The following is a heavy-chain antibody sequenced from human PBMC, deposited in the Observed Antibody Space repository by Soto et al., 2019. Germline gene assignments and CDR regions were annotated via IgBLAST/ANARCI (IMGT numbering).Heavy chain of an antibody. CDR3: AKDAVYKDGLWLMDS. Sequence: GESLKISCAASGFTISTYAMTWVRQAPGKGLECVSGVTGSGGQIHYADSVKGRFTISKDNSKNTLYLQMSSLREEDTALYYCAKDAVYKDGLWLMDSWGQGTLVTAPQ. D-gene: IGHD2-21*01. V-gene: IGHV3-23*01. CDR1: GFTISTYA. J-gene: IGHJ5*02. CDR2: VTGSGGQI.